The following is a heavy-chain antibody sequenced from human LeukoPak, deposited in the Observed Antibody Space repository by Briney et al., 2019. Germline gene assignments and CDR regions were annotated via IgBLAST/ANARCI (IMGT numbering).Heavy chain of an antibody. J-gene: IGHJ1*01. CDR2: FYYNNNK. CDR3: AHQKYDNGWNPFHH. D-gene: IGHD3-10*01. V-gene: IGHV2-5*01. Sequence: SGPTLVNPTQTLTLTCTFSGYSLITNEVGVGWIRQPPGKALEWLALFYYNNNKFYSPSLENRVTVSTDTSKNQVVLTLTNMYPMDTPTYSGAHQKYDNGWNPFHHWGQGTLVTASS. CDR1: GYSLITNEVG.